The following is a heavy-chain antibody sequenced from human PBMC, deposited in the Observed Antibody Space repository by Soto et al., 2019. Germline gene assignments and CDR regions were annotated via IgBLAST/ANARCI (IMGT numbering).Heavy chain of an antibody. CDR2: IQSGGST. CDR1: GFTVSSKY. V-gene: IGHV3-66*01. D-gene: IGHD2-15*01. CDR3: TRDDVHCSGGSGYGVPMDV. Sequence: EVQLVESGGDLVQPGGSLRLSCAASGFTVSSKYMSWVRQAPGKGLEWVSLIQSGGSTYYAGSVKGRFTISRENSKNTLFLHSTSMSVEDTAVYCCTRDDVHCSGGSGYGVPMDVWGKGTTVTVSA. J-gene: IGHJ6*04.